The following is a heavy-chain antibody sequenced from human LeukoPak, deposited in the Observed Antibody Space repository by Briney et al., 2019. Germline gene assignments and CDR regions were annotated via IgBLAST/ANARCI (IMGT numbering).Heavy chain of an antibody. D-gene: IGHD3-3*01. CDR3: ARAPSDFWSGYYLIYFDY. Sequence: GGSLRLSCAASGFTFSSYWMSWVRQAPGKGLEWVANIKQDGSEKYYVDSVKGRFTISRDNAKNSLYLQMNSLRAEDTAVYYCARAPSDFWSGYYLIYFDYWGQGTLVTVSS. CDR1: GFTFSSYW. J-gene: IGHJ4*02. V-gene: IGHV3-7*01. CDR2: IKQDGSEK.